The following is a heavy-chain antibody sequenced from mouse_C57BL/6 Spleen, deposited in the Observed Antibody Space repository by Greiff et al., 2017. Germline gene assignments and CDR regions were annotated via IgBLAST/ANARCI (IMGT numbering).Heavy chain of an antibody. CDR3: ARRYYGSSPDYFDY. CDR2: IDPSDSGT. J-gene: IGHJ2*01. Sequence: VQLQQPGADLVRPGSSVKLSCKASGYTFTSYWMHWVKQRPIQGLEWIGNIDPSDSGTHYNQKFKDKATMTVDKSSSTAYMQLSSLTSEDSAVYYCARRYYGSSPDYFDYWGQGTTLTVSS. D-gene: IGHD1-1*01. CDR1: GYTFTSYW. V-gene: IGHV1-52*01.